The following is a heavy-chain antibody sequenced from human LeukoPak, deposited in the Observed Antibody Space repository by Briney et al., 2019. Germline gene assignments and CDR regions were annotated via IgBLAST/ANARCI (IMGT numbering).Heavy chain of an antibody. V-gene: IGHV3-30*04. J-gene: IGHJ3*02. CDR3: ARDAGGDVLGYCSGGSCRRRGAFDI. Sequence: GGSLRLSCAASGFTFSSYAMHWVRQAPGKGLEWVAVISYDGSNKYYADSVKGRFTISRDNSKNTLYLQMNSLRAEDTAVYYCARDAGGDVLGYCSGGSCRRRGAFDIWGQGTMVTVSS. CDR2: ISYDGSNK. CDR1: GFTFSSYA. D-gene: IGHD2-15*01.